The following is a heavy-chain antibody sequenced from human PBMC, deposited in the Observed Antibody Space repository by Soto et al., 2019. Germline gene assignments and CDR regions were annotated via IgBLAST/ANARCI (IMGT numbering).Heavy chain of an antibody. CDR1: GYSFTSSW. J-gene: IGHJ6*02. V-gene: IGHV5-51*01. CDR2: IYPGDSDT. Sequence: GESLKISCQGSGYSFTSSWIGWVRQMPGKGLEWMGLIYPGDSDTRYSPSFQGQVTISVDKSIRTAYLQWGSLKASDTAIYYCARSHGMDVWGQGTTVTVSS. CDR3: ARSHGMDV.